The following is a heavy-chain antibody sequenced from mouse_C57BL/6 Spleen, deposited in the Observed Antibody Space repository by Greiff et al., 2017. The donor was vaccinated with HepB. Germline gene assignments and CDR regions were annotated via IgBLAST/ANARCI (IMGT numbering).Heavy chain of an antibody. CDR3: AREGTGGFAY. J-gene: IGHJ3*01. Sequence: DVVLVESEGGLVQPGSSMKLSCTASGFTFSDYYMAWVRQVPEKGLEWVANINYDGSSTYYLDSLKSRFIISRDNAKNILYLQMRSLKSEDTATYYCAREGTGGFAYWGQVTLVTVSA. V-gene: IGHV5-16*01. D-gene: IGHD2-14*01. CDR1: GFTFSDYY. CDR2: INYDGSST.